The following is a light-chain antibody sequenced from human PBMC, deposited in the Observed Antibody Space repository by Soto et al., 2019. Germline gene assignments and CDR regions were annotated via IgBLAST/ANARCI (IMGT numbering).Light chain of an antibody. J-gene: IGKJ1*01. Sequence: EVVLTKSPGTLSLSPGGRATLSCRASQSVSRRLAWYQQRPGQSPRLLIYGASSRATGIPDRFSGSGSGTDFTLTISRLEPEDFAVYYCQQYGSSPRTFGQGTKVDIK. CDR3: QQYGSSPRT. CDR2: GAS. CDR1: QSVSRR. V-gene: IGKV3-20*01.